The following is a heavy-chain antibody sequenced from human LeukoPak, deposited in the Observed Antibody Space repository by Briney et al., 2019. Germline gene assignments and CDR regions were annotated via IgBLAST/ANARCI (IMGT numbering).Heavy chain of an antibody. CDR2: ISAYNGNT. Sequence: ASVKVSCKASGYTFTSYGISWVRQAPGQGLEWMGWISAYNGNTKYAQKLQGRVTMTTDTSTSTAYMELRSLRSDDTAVYYCARDSGYGDYGRFDPWGQGTLVTVSS. V-gene: IGHV1-18*01. CDR3: ARDSGYGDYGRFDP. J-gene: IGHJ5*02. D-gene: IGHD4-17*01. CDR1: GYTFTSYG.